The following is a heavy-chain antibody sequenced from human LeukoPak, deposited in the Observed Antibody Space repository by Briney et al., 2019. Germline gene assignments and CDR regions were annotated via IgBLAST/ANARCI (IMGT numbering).Heavy chain of an antibody. Sequence: SETLSLTCAVYGGSFSGYYWSWIRQPPGKGLEWIGEINHSGSTNYNPSLESRVTISVDTSKNQFSLKLSSVTAADTAVYYCARGGGLDYWGQGTLVTVSS. CDR2: INHSGST. CDR3: ARGGGLDY. CDR1: GGSFSGYY. J-gene: IGHJ4*02. V-gene: IGHV4-34*01. D-gene: IGHD3-10*01.